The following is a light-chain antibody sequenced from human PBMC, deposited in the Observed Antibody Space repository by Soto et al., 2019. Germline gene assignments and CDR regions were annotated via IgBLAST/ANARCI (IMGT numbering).Light chain of an antibody. J-gene: IGLJ1*01. CDR1: SSNIGKNY. CDR3: GTWDNSLSAGV. CDR2: DNN. V-gene: IGLV1-51*01. Sequence: QSVLTQPPSVSAAPGQKVTISCSGSSSNIGKNYVSWYQQLPGTAPKLLIYDNNERPSGIPDRFSGSKSGTSATLGITGLQTGDEAAYYCGTWDNSLSAGVFGTGTKLTVL.